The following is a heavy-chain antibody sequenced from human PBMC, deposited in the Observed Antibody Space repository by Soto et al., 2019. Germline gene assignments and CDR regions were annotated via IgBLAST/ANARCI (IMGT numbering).Heavy chain of an antibody. CDR1: GFTYTRYS. V-gene: IGHV3-21*06. CDR3: ARESEELTSNFDY. Sequence: GGSLRLSCAASGFTYTRYSMNWVRQAPGKGLEWVSSISSTTNYIYYGDSMKGRFTISRDNAKNSLYLEMNSLRAEDTAVYYCARESEELTSNFDYWGQGTLVTVSS. J-gene: IGHJ4*02. D-gene: IGHD1-7*01. CDR2: ISSTTNYI.